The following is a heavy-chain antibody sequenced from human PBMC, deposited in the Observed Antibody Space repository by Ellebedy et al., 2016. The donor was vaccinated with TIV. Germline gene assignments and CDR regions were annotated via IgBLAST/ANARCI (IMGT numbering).Heavy chain of an antibody. D-gene: IGHD1-26*01. CDR1: GFTFSNHW. CDR3: ARGSNGAFDI. J-gene: IGHJ3*02. V-gene: IGHV3-7*01. CDR2: IKQDGSEK. Sequence: GESLKISCAASGFTFSNHWMSWVRQAPGKGLDWVAAIKQDGSEKYYVDSVKGRFTISRDNAKNSLLLQMNSLRAEGTAVYFCARGSNGAFDIWGQGTLVTVSS.